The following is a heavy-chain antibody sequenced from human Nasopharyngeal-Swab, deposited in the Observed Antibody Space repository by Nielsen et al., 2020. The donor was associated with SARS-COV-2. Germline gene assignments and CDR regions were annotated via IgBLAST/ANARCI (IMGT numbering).Heavy chain of an antibody. CDR1: GYTFTGYY. CDR3: ARVLYSSGGWFDP. CDR2: INPNSGGA. J-gene: IGHJ5*02. D-gene: IGHD6-19*01. Sequence: ASVKVSCKASGYTFTGYYMHWVRQAPGQGLEWMGRINPNSGGANYAHKFQGRVTMTRDTSISTAYMELSRLRSDDTAVYYCARVLYSSGGWFDPWGQGTLVTVSS. V-gene: IGHV1-2*06.